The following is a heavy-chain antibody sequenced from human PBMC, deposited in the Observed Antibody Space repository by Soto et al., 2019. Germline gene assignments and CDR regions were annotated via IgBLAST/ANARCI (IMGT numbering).Heavy chain of an antibody. CDR2: INHSGST. CDR1: GGSFSGYY. CDR3: ARGRMVYSSSPGDI. J-gene: IGHJ4*02. D-gene: IGHD6-6*01. V-gene: IGHV4-34*01. Sequence: SETLSLTCAVYGGSFSGYYWTWIRQPPGKGLEWIGEINHSGSTNYNPSLKSRVTISVDTSKNQFSLKLSSVTAADTGLYYCARGRMVYSSSPGDIWGRGTLVTVSS.